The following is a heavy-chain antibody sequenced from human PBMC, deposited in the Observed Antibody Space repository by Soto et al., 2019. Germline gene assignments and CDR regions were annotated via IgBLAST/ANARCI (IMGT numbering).Heavy chain of an antibody. CDR3: AKDFAATVSRAFDI. CDR2: ISGSGGST. CDR1: GFTFSTYA. J-gene: IGHJ3*02. V-gene: IGHV3-23*01. D-gene: IGHD2-15*01. Sequence: EVQLLESGGGLVQPGGSLRLSCAASGFTFSTYAVTWVRQAPGKGLEWVSAISGSGGSTYYADSVKGRFTISRDNSKNTLFLQMNSLRAEDTAVYYCAKDFAATVSRAFDIWGQGTMVTVSS.